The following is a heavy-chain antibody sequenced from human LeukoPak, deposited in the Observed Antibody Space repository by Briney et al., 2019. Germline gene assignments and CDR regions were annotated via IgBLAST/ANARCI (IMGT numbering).Heavy chain of an antibody. V-gene: IGHV5-51*01. CDR1: GYKFTNYW. D-gene: IGHD1-7*01. CDR3: ARRFNWNYGYDAFDI. Sequence: GESLKISCKGSGYKFTNYWIGWVRQMPGKGLEWMGIIYPGDSDTRYSPSFQGQVTISADKSISTAYLQWSSLKASDTAMYYCARRFNWNYGYDAFDIWGQGTMVTVSS. CDR2: IYPGDSDT. J-gene: IGHJ3*02.